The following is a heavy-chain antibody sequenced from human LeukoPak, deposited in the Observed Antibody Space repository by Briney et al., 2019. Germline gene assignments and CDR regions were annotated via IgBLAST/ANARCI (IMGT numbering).Heavy chain of an antibody. CDR2: INSDGSST. J-gene: IGHJ6*02. V-gene: IGHV3-74*01. D-gene: IGHD3-9*01. Sequence: GGSLRLSCAASGFTFSNAWMSWVRQAPGKGLVWVSRINSDGSSTSYADSVKGRFTISRDNAKNTLYLQMNSLRVEDTAVYCCTRDLMDYDVSTGLHHYYMDVWGQGTTVTVSS. CDR1: GFTFSNAW. CDR3: TRDLMDYDVSTGLHHYYMDV.